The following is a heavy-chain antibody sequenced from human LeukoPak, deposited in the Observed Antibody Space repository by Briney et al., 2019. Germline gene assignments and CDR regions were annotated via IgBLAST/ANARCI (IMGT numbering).Heavy chain of an antibody. CDR1: GFTFDYW. CDR3: ARVSTRSGTTYYFDY. Sequence: GGSLRLSCVGYGFTFDYWMSWVRQAPGKGLEWVANINDDESEKYYVDSVKGRFTVSRDNARSSLFLQMNSLSAEDTAIYFCARVSTRSGTTYYFDYWGQGTLVTVSS. D-gene: IGHD3-10*01. V-gene: IGHV3-7*01. J-gene: IGHJ4*02. CDR2: INDDESEK.